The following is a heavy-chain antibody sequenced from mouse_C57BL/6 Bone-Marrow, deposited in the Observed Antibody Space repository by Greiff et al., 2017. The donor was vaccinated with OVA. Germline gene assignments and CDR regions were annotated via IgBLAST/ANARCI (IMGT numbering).Heavy chain of an antibody. Sequence: VQLVESGPGLVQPSQSLSITCTVSGFSLTSYGVHWVRQSPGKGLEWLGVIWSGGSTDYNAAFISRLSISKDNSKSQVFFKMNSLQADDTAIYYCARNPGNYYGSSYPYYAMDYWGQGTSVTVSS. D-gene: IGHD1-1*01. J-gene: IGHJ4*01. CDR2: IWSGGST. V-gene: IGHV2-2*01. CDR3: ARNPGNYYGSSYPYYAMDY. CDR1: GFSLTSYG.